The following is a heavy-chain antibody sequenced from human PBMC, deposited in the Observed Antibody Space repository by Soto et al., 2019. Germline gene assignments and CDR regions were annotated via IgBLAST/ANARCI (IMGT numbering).Heavy chain of an antibody. D-gene: IGHD5-18*01. CDR2: ISYDGSAK. CDR1: GFTFSSYG. CDR3: AKNRGYSYTDDAFDV. J-gene: IGHJ3*01. V-gene: IGHV3-30*18. Sequence: QVQLVESGGGEVQPGRSLRLSCAASGFTFSSYGMHWVRQAPGKGLEWVALISYDGSAKYYADSVKGRFTISRDNSMNTLSLQMNSLRAEDTAVYYCAKNRGYSYTDDAFDVWGQGTLVTVSS.